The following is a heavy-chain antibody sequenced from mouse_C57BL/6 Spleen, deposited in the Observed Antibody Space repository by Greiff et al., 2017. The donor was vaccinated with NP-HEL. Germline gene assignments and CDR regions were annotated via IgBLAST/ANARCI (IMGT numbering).Heavy chain of an antibody. V-gene: IGHV1-39*01. CDR3: ARSGNYGSSYRNAMDY. D-gene: IGHD1-1*01. Sequence: VHVKQSGPELVKPGASVKISCKASGYSFTDYNMNWVKQSNGKSLEWIGVINPNYGTTSYNQKFKGKATLTVDQSSSTAYMQLNSLTSEDSAVYYCARSGNYGSSYRNAMDYWGQGTSVTVSS. CDR1: GYSFTDYN. CDR2: INPNYGTT. J-gene: IGHJ4*01.